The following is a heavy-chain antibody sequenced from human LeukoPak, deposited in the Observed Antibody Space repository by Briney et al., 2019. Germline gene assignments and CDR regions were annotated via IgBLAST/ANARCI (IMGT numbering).Heavy chain of an antibody. CDR1: GYTFNNFW. J-gene: IGHJ4*02. D-gene: IGHD3-22*01. Sequence: GESLKISCQASGYTFNNFWVGWVRQMPGKGLEWMGIIYPGDSDTRYSPSFQGQVTISADKSISTAYLQWSSLKASDTAMYYCARPYYYDSSGYLVGLGYWGQGTLVTVSS. CDR2: IYPGDSDT. CDR3: ARPYYYDSSGYLVGLGY. V-gene: IGHV5-51*01.